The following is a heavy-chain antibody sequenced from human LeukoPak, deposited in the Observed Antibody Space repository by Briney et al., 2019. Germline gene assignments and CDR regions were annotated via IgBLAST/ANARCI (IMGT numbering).Heavy chain of an antibody. Sequence: ASVKVSFKASGYTFTSYDINWVRQATGQGLEWMGWMNPNSGNTGYAQEFQGGVTMTRNTSISTAYMELSSLRSEDTAVYYCARGLGGAVAGTWGYYYYYGMDVWGQGTTVTVSS. J-gene: IGHJ6*02. V-gene: IGHV1-8*01. CDR2: MNPNSGNT. CDR3: ARGLGGAVAGTWGYYYYYGMDV. CDR1: GYTFTSYD. D-gene: IGHD6-19*01.